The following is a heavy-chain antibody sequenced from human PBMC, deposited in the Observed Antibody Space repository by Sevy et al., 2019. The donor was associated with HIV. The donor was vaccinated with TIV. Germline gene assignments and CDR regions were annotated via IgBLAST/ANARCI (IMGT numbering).Heavy chain of an antibody. D-gene: IGHD3-22*01. J-gene: IGHJ4*02. V-gene: IGHV5-51*01. CDR1: GYSFTSHW. CDR3: ATSRSGYFDSSGYYIY. CDR2: IYPDDSDT. Sequence: GESLKISCKGPGYSFTSHWIGWVRHMPGKGLEWMGIIYPDDSDTRYSPSFQGQVTFSADKSISTAYLQWSSLKASDTAMYYCATSRSGYFDSSGYYIYWGQGTLVTVSS.